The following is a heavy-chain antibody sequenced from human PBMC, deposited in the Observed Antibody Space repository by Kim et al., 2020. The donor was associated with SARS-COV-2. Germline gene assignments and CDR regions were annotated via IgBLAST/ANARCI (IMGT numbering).Heavy chain of an antibody. CDR3: AALYGDDGELWDD. J-gene: IGHJ4*02. CDR1: GYDFTKSW. D-gene: IGHD4-17*01. Sequence: GESLKISCQVSGYDFTKSWIHWVRQMPGKGLEWVGIVYFATSFSRYSPPFQGHVTISADKSTSTVYLQWSSLKASDTAMYYCAALYGDDGELWDDWGQGT. CDR2: VYFATSFS. V-gene: IGHV5-51*01.